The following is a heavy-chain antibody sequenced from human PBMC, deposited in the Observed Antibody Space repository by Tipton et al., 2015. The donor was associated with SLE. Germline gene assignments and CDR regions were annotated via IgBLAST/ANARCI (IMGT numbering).Heavy chain of an antibody. J-gene: IGHJ4*02. CDR1: GGYISSGGYY. CDR3: AKWSVVASGQPFGH. Sequence: TLSLTCSVSGGYISSGGYYWSWIRQVPGMGLQWIGYIYYGAYGGSTYYNPSLKGRVSILVDTSKNQFSLRLSSATAADTAVYYCAKWSVVASGQPFGHWGQGILVTVSS. V-gene: IGHV4-31*03. D-gene: IGHD2-21*01. CDR2: IYYGAYGGST.